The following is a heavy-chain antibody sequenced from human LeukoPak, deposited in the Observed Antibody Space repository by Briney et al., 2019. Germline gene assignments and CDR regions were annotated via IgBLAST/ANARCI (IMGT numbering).Heavy chain of an antibody. V-gene: IGHV3-30*02. CDR2: IRYDGSNK. CDR1: GFTFSSYG. D-gene: IGHD3-22*01. CDR3: AKRYYYDSSFDY. J-gene: IGHJ4*02. Sequence: PGGSLRLSCAASGFTFSSYGMHWVRQAPGKGLEWVAFIRYDGSNKYYADSVKGRFTISRDNSKNTLYLQMNSLRAEDTAVYYCAKRYYYDSSFDYWGQGTLVTVSS.